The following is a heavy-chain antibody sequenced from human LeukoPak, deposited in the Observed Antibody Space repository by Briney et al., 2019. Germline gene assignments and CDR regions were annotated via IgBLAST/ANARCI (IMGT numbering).Heavy chain of an antibody. CDR2: INTKTGNP. D-gene: IGHD6-13*01. CDR1: GYTFTGHA. J-gene: IGHJ4*02. Sequence: GASVEVSCKASGYTFTGHAMNWVRQAPGQGLEWMGYINTKTGNPTYAQGFTGRFVFSLDTSVSTAYLQISSLKPGDTAVYYCAKGGWVTIAGMDYWGQGTLVTVSS. V-gene: IGHV7-4-1*02. CDR3: AKGGWVTIAGMDY.